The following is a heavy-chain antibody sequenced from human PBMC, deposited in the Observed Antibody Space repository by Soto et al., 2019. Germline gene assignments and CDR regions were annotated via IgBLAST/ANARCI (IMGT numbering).Heavy chain of an antibody. J-gene: IGHJ3*02. V-gene: IGHV3-48*01. D-gene: IGHD3-3*01. CDR3: ARDADFWSGFDI. CDR1: GFTFSSYS. Sequence: EVQLVESGGGLVQPGGSLRLSCAASGFTFSSYSMNWVRQAPGKGLEWVSYFSSSSSTIYYADSVKGRFTISRDNAKNSLYLQMNSLRAEDTAVYYCARDADFWSGFDIWGQGTMVTVSS. CDR2: FSSSSSTI.